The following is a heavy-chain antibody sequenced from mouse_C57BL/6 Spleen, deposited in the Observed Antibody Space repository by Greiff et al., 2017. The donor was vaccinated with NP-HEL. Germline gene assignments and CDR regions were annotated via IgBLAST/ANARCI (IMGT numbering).Heavy chain of an antibody. CDR3: ARSCDYYGSSYYVYYFDY. V-gene: IGHV1-19*01. Sequence: EVQLQQSGPVLVKPGASVKMSCKASGYTFTDYYMNWVKQSHGKSLEWIGVINPYNGGTSYNQKFKGKATLTVDKSSSTAYMELNSLTSEDSAVYYCARSCDYYGSSYYVYYFDYWGQGTTLTVSS. J-gene: IGHJ2*01. CDR2: INPYNGGT. CDR1: GYTFTDYY. D-gene: IGHD1-1*01.